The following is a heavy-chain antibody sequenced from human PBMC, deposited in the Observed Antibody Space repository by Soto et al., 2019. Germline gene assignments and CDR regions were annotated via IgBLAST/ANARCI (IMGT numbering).Heavy chain of an antibody. CDR3: ASVLCTSCSPLHYGMDV. V-gene: IGHV4-31*02. Sequence: SETLSLTCTVSGGSISSGGYYWSWIRQHPGKGLEWIGYIYYSGSTYYNPSLKSRVTISVDTSKNQFSLKLSSVTAADTAVYYCASVLCTSCSPLHYGMDVWGQGTTVTVSS. CDR1: GGSISSGGYY. J-gene: IGHJ6*02. CDR2: IYYSGST. D-gene: IGHD2-2*01.